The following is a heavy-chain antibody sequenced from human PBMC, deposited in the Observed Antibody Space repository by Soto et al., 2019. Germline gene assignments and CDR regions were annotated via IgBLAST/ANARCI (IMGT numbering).Heavy chain of an antibody. CDR1: GFAISRGYY. CDR2: IYPSVSS. CDR3: AREKVGTTFFDN. Sequence: TSETLSLTCSVSGFAISRGYYWSWVRQPPGKGLEWIGSIYPSVSSYHNPSLATRLRLSFDTSKNQFTLNLTSVTAADTALYFCAREKVGTTFFDNWGQG. J-gene: IGHJ4*02. V-gene: IGHV4-38-2*02. D-gene: IGHD1-1*01.